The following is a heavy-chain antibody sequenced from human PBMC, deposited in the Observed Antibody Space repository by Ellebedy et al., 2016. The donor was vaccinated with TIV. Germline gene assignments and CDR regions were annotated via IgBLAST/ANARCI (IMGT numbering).Heavy chain of an antibody. Sequence: GESLKISCAASGFTFSDAWLKWVRQAPGKGLEWVGRIKSKAQGGTTDHAGPVKGRFTISRDDSKDTLYLQMNSLKTDDTAVYYCAYYRDSVGAHVDYWGQGTLVTVSS. J-gene: IGHJ4*02. CDR2: IKSKAQGGTT. D-gene: IGHD3-10*01. V-gene: IGHV3-15*05. CDR3: AYYRDSVGAHVDY. CDR1: GFTFSDAW.